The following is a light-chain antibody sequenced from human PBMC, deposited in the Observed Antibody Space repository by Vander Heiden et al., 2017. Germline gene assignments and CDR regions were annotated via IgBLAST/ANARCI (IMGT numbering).Light chain of an antibody. J-gene: IGLJ2*01. CDR1: SSDVGGYNY. V-gene: IGLV2-8*01. CDR2: EAS. Sequence: QSALTQPPSAPGSPGPSVTISCPGTSSDVGGYNYVSGYQQHPGKAPKLMIYEASKRPSGVPDRFSGSKSGNTASLTVSGLQAEDEADYYCNSYAGSNNVVFGGGTKLTVL. CDR3: NSYAGSNNVV.